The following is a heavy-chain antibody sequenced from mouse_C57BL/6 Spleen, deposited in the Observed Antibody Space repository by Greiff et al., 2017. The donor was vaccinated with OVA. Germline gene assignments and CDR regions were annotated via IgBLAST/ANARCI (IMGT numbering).Heavy chain of an antibody. CDR2: IFPGSGST. D-gene: IGHD4-1*01. J-gene: IGHJ3*01. Sequence: QVQLKESGPELVKPGASVKISCKASGYTFTDYYINWVKQRPGQGLEWIGWIFPGSGSTYYNEKFKGKATLTVDKSSSTAYMLLSSLTSEDSAVYFCGELTWTAWFAYWGQGTLVTVSA. V-gene: IGHV1-75*01. CDR1: GYTFTDYY. CDR3: GELTWTAWFAY.